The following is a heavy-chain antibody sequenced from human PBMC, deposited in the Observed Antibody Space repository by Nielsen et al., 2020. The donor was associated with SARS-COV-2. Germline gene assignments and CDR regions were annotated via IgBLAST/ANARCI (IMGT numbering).Heavy chain of an antibody. Sequence: GESLKISCKGSGYSFTSYWIGWVRQMPGKGLEWMGIIYPVDSDTRYSTSFQGQVTISADKSISTAYLQWRILKASDAAMYYCARAVVVVAATWYWFDPWGQGTLVTVSS. CDR3: ARAVVVVAATWYWFDP. V-gene: IGHV5-51*01. D-gene: IGHD2-15*01. CDR2: IYPVDSDT. CDR1: GYSFTSYW. J-gene: IGHJ5*02.